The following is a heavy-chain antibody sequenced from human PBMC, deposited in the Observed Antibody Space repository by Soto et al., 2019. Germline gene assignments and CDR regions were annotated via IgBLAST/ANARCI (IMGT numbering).Heavy chain of an antibody. CDR3: ARDYRPYYYGSARSGYYYYYGMDV. V-gene: IGHV1-69*01. Sequence: QVQLVQSGAEVKKPGSSVKVSCKASGGTFSSYAISWVRQAPGQGLEWMGGIIPIFGTANYAQKFQGRVTITADESTSTAYMELSRLRSEDTAVYYCARDYRPYYYGSARSGYYYYYGMDVWGQGTTVTVSS. D-gene: IGHD3-10*01. CDR1: GGTFSSYA. J-gene: IGHJ6*02. CDR2: IIPIFGTA.